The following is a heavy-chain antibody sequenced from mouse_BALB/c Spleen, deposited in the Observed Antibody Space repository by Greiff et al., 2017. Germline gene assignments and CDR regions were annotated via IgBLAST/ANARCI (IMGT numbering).Heavy chain of an antibody. CDR2: IYPGDGDT. CDR3: AREDYGPWFAY. J-gene: IGHJ3*01. Sequence: VQLQESGPELVKPGASVKISCKASGYAFSSSWMNWVKQRPGQGLEWIGRIYPGDGDTNYNGKFKGKATLTADKSSSTAYMQLSSLTSVDSAVYFCAREDYGPWFAYWGQGTLVTVSA. CDR1: GYAFSSSW. D-gene: IGHD1-1*02. V-gene: IGHV1-82*01.